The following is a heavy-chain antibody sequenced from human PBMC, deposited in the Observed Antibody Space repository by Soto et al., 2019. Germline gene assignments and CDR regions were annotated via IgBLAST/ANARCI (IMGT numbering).Heavy chain of an antibody. J-gene: IGHJ5*02. CDR2: IFFTGAT. Sequence: LQLQDAGPGLVNPLETLTLPCTGSAASISSNTHFLGWIRQPPGTGLEWLADIFFTGATYYNPSLRSRVIRSLDGSKGQFSFTLGSVTAARTAVHYCARLMSRIAATSHGCINGLAPRGPGTLVSVSS. CDR1: AASISSNTHF. CDR3: ARLMSRIAATSHGCINGLAP. D-gene: IGHD6-25*01. V-gene: IGHV4-39*01.